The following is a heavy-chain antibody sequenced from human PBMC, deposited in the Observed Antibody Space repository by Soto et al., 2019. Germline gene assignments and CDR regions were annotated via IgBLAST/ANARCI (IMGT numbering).Heavy chain of an antibody. D-gene: IGHD5-18*01. V-gene: IGHV4-31*03. J-gene: IGHJ4*02. CDR2: IYYSGST. CDR1: GGSISSGGYY. CDR3: ARTPSVGYGVDY. Sequence: SETLSLTCTVSGGSISSGGYYWSWIRQHPGKGLEWIGYIYYSGSTYYNPSLKSRVTISVDTSKNQFSLKLSSVTAADTAVYYCARTPSVGYGVDYWGQGTLVTVSS.